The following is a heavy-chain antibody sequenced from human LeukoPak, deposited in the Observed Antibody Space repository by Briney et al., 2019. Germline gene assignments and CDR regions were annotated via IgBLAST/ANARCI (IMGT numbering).Heavy chain of an antibody. D-gene: IGHD6-6*01. CDR1: GDSVSSNSAA. CDR2: TYYRSKWYN. Sequence: SQSLSLTCAISGDSVSSNSAAWNWIRQSPSGGLEWLGRTYYRSKWYNDYAVSVKSRITINPETSKNQFSLQLNSVTPEDTAVYYCARGYTSSSVGYFQHWGQGTLVTVSS. CDR3: ARGYTSSSVGYFQH. J-gene: IGHJ1*01. V-gene: IGHV6-1*01.